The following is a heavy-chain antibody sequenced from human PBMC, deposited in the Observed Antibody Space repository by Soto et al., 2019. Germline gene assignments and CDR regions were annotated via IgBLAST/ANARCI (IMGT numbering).Heavy chain of an antibody. J-gene: IGHJ4*02. CDR2: ISGSGGST. CDR1: GFTFSSYA. D-gene: IGHD1-26*01. Sequence: GGSLRLSCAASGFTFSSYAMSWVRQAPGKGLEWVSAISGSGGSTYYADSVKGRFTISRDNSKNTLYLQMNSLRAEDTAVYYCAKFTGAARNPYYFDYWGQGTLVTVSS. CDR3: AKFTGAARNPYYFDY. V-gene: IGHV3-23*01.